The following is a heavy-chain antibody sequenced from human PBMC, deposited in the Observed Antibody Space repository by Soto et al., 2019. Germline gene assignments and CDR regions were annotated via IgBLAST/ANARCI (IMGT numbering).Heavy chain of an antibody. D-gene: IGHD2-15*01. CDR1: GDTVSTNSAA. CDR2: KYFRSTWYN. Sequence: SQTLPLTCAITGDTVSTNSAAWHWLRHSPSRGLAWPGRKYFRSTWYNDYAVSVKGRISLDPDTSKNQLSLQLNAGTPEDTAVYYCARVWGYGSVNHDKCMDARGHVTAVSVS. CDR3: ARVWGYGSVNHDKCMDA. J-gene: IGHJ6*02. V-gene: IGHV6-1*01.